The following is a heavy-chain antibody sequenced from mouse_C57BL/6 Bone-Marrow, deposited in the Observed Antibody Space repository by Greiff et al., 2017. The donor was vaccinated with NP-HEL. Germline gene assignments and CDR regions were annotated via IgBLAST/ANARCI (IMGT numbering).Heavy chain of an antibody. CDR1: GYSFTGYF. D-gene: IGHD1-1*01. V-gene: IGHV1-20*01. J-gene: IGHJ3*01. Sequence: EVQLQQSGPELVKPGDSVKISCKASGYSFTGYFMNWVMQSLGKSLEWIGRINPYNGDTFYNQKFKGKATLTVDKSSSTAHMELRSLTSEDSAVYYCAKSYYGSSYEFAYWGQGTLVTVSA. CDR2: INPYNGDT. CDR3: AKSYYGSSYEFAY.